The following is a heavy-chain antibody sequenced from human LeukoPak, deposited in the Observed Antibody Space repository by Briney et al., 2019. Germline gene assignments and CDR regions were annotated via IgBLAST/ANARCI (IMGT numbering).Heavy chain of an antibody. J-gene: IGHJ4*02. Sequence: GGSLRLSCAASGFTFSSYELNWVRQSPGKGLEWISYISSSGSTLYYADSVRGRFTISRDDAKNSLYLQMNSLRAEDTALYFCVRDLGSGTYYNLPAFPDYWGQGILVTVSS. CDR1: GFTFSSYE. CDR3: VRDLGSGTYYNLPAFPDY. CDR2: ISSSGSTL. D-gene: IGHD3-10*01. V-gene: IGHV3-48*03.